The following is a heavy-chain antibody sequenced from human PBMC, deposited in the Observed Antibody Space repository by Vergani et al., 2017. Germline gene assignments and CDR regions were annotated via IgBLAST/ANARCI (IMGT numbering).Heavy chain of an antibody. Sequence: VQLVESGGGVVQPGRSLRLSCAASGFTFSSYAMSWVRQAPGKGLEWVSAISGSGGSTYYADSVKGRFTISRDNSKNTLYLQMNSLRAEDTAVYYCAKPRGWYGDYFDYWGQGTLVTVSS. CDR3: AKPRGWYGDYFDY. CDR2: ISGSGGST. V-gene: IGHV3-23*04. D-gene: IGHD4-17*01. J-gene: IGHJ4*02. CDR1: GFTFSSYA.